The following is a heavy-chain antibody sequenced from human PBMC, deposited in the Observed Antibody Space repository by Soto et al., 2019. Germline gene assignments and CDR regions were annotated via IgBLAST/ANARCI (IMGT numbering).Heavy chain of an antibody. CDR3: ARALPGTIFGVAPLDY. V-gene: IGHV3-30-3*01. CDR1: GFTFSSYA. J-gene: IGHJ4*02. CDR2: ISYDGSNK. Sequence: PGGSLRLSCAASGFTFSSYARHWVRQAPGKGLEWVAVISYDGSNKYYAASVKGRFTISRDNSKKTLYLQMNCLRAEDTAVYYCARALPGTIFGVAPLDYWGQGTLVTVSS. D-gene: IGHD3-3*01.